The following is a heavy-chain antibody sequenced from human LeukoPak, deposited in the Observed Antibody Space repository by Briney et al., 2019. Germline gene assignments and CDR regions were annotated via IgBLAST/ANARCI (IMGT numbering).Heavy chain of an antibody. D-gene: IGHD3-10*01. CDR1: GYTFTSYY. CDR2: INPSGGST. Sequence: ASVKVSCKASGYTFTSYYMHWVRQAPGQGLEWMGTINPSGGSTSYAQKFQGRVTMTRDTSTSTVYMELSSLRSEDTAVYYCATLWSGDPTFYYMDVWGKGTTVTVSS. V-gene: IGHV1-46*03. CDR3: ATLWSGDPTFYYMDV. J-gene: IGHJ6*03.